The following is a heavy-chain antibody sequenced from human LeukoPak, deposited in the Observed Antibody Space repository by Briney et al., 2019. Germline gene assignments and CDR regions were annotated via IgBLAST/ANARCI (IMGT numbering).Heavy chain of an antibody. V-gene: IGHV4-34*01. Sequence: PSETLSLTCAVYGGSFSGYYWSWIRQPPGKGLECLGTIYYSGSTSYNPSLKSRVTISVDTSKNQFSLKLTSVTAADTAVYYCAGTYRLRRFDPWGQGTLVTVSS. CDR3: AGTYRLRRFDP. J-gene: IGHJ5*02. CDR1: GGSFSGYY. CDR2: IYYSGST. D-gene: IGHD2-2*02.